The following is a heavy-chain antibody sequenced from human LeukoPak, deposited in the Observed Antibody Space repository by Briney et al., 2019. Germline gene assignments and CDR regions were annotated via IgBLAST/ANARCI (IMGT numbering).Heavy chain of an antibody. J-gene: IGHJ6*02. CDR1: GGSISSGSYY. Sequence: SQTLSLTCTVSGGSISSGSYYWSWIRQPAGKGLEWIGRIYTSGSTNYNPSLKSRVTISVDTSKNQFSLKLSSVTAADTAVYYCAREVVTCHYYYYYGMDVWGQGTTVTVSS. V-gene: IGHV4-61*02. D-gene: IGHD4-23*01. CDR3: AREVVTCHYYYYYGMDV. CDR2: IYTSGST.